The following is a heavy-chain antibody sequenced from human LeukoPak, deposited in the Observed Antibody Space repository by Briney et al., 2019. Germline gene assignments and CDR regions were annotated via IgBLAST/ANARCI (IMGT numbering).Heavy chain of an antibody. Sequence: LETLSLTCTVSGGSISSYYWSWIRQPPGKGLEWIGYIYTSGSTNYNPSLKSRVTISADTSKNQFSLKLSSVTAADTAVYYCARYIAAAGTLDYWGQGTLVTVSS. J-gene: IGHJ4*02. CDR2: IYTSGST. CDR1: GGSISSYY. CDR3: ARYIAAAGTLDY. V-gene: IGHV4-4*09. D-gene: IGHD6-13*01.